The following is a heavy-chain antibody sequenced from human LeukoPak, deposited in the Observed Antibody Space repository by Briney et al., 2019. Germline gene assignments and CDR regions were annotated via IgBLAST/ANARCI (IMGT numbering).Heavy chain of an antibody. D-gene: IGHD5-18*01. CDR1: GYTFTGYY. V-gene: IGHV1-2*02. Sequence: ASVKVSCKASGYTFTGYYMHWVRQAPGQGLEWMGWINPNSGGTNYAQKSQGRVTMTRDMSISTAYMELSRLRSDDTAVYYCARPPFLRGYSYGFWGQGTLVTVSS. CDR3: ARPPFLRGYSYGF. J-gene: IGHJ4*02. CDR2: INPNSGGT.